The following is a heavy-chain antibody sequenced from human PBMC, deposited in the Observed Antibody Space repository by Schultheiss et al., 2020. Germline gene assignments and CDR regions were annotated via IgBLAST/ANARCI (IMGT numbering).Heavy chain of an antibody. D-gene: IGHD2-2*02. V-gene: IGHV4-61*01. Sequence: SETLSLTCTVSGGSISSGRYYWSWVRQPPGKGLEWIGYIYYSGSTNYNPSLKSRLTISVDMSKNQFSLKLRSVTAADTAVYYCARVPGGDCSSTSCYRMGGGNTDYYYYGMDVWGQGTTVTVSS. CDR2: IYYSGST. CDR1: GGSISSGRYY. CDR3: ARVPGGDCSSTSCYRMGGGNTDYYYYGMDV. J-gene: IGHJ6*02.